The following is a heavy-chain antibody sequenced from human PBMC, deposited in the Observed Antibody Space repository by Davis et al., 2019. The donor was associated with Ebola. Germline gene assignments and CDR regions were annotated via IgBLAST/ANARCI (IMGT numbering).Heavy chain of an antibody. CDR2: IYHSGST. D-gene: IGHD2-2*01. Sequence: GSLRLSCAVSGGSISSSNWWSWVRQPPGKGLEWIGEIYHSGSTNYNPSLKSRVTISVDKSKNQFSLKLSSVTAADTAVYYCAREALGYCSSISCYFFDYWGQGTLVTVSS. V-gene: IGHV4-4*02. CDR3: AREALGYCSSISCYFFDY. J-gene: IGHJ4*02. CDR1: GGSISSSNW.